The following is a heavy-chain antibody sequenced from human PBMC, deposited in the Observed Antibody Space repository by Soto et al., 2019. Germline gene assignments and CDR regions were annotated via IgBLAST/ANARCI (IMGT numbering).Heavy chain of an antibody. J-gene: IGHJ3*02. V-gene: IGHV3-21*01. CDR2: ISSSSSYI. D-gene: IGHD6-19*01. Sequence: EVQLVESGGGLVKPGGSLRLSCAASGFTFSSYSMNWVRQAPGKGLEWVSSISSSSSYIYYADSVKGRFTISRDNAKNSLYLQMNSLRAEDTAVYYCARDQEEQWLVRLDAFDIWGQGTMVTVSS. CDR1: GFTFSSYS. CDR3: ARDQEEQWLVRLDAFDI.